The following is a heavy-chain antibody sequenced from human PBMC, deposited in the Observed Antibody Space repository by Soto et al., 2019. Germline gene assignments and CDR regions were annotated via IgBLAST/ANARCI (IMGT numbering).Heavy chain of an antibody. D-gene: IGHD3-10*01. Sequence: EVQLVESGGGLIQPGASVRLSCAASGFTFSSYSMNWVRQAPGKGLEWVSYISSSSSTIYYAESVKGRFTIARDNAKNSLYLQMNSLRAEDTAVYYCARANYYGSPGDFDYWGQGTLVTVSS. J-gene: IGHJ4*02. CDR3: ARANYYGSPGDFDY. CDR2: ISSSSSTI. CDR1: GFTFSSYS. V-gene: IGHV3-48*01.